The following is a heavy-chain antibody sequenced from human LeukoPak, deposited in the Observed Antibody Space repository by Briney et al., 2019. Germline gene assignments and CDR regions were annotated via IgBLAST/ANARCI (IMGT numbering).Heavy chain of an antibody. CDR3: ARDRGRNSGNNYDSSGYYDY. Sequence: GASVKVSCKASGYTFTSYGISWVRQAPGQGLEWMGWISAYNGNTNCAQKFQGRVTMTTETSTSTAYMELRSLRSDDTAVYYCARDRGRNSGNNYDSSGYYDYWGQGTLVTVSS. CDR2: ISAYNGNT. CDR1: GYTFTSYG. V-gene: IGHV1-18*01. J-gene: IGHJ4*02. D-gene: IGHD3-22*01.